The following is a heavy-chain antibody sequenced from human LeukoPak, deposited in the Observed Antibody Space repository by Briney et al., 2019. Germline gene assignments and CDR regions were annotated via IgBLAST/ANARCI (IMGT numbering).Heavy chain of an antibody. V-gene: IGHV4-59*01. J-gene: IGHJ5*02. CDR3: ARDGAAAGTGWFDP. D-gene: IGHD6-13*01. CDR2: IYYSGST. Sequence: PSETLSLTCTASGGSISSYYWSWIRQPPGKGLEWIGYIYYSGSTNYNPSLKSRVTISVDTSKNQFSLKLSSVTAADTAVYYCARDGAAAGTGWFDPWGQGSLVTVSS. CDR1: GGSISSYY.